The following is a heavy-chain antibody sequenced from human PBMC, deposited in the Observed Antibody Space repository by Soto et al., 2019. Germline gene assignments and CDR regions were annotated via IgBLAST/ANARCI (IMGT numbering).Heavy chain of an antibody. V-gene: IGHV3-23*01. J-gene: IGHJ4*02. Sequence: GGSLRLSCAASGFTFSSYAMSWVRQAPGKGLEWVSAISGSGGRTYYADSVKGRFTISRDNSKNTLYLQMNSLRDEDTAVYYCAKDLGGVIAPFDYWGQGTLVTVSS. CDR3: AKDLGGVIAPFDY. CDR1: GFTFSSYA. D-gene: IGHD3-16*02. CDR2: ISGSGGRT.